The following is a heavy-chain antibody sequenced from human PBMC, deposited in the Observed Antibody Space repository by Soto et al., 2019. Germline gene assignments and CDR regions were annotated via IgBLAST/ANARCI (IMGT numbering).Heavy chain of an antibody. V-gene: IGHV1-8*01. CDR3: ASGDHFGFGVDY. D-gene: IGHD3-10*01. CDR1: GYTFLNHD. CDR2: MVPDSGRT. Sequence: ASVKVSCKASGYTFLNHDINWVRQAPGQGLEWMGWMVPDSGRTGYAKKYQGRVTMTRNTSTGTAYMELNSLTNEDTAVYDCASGDHFGFGVDYWG. J-gene: IGHJ4*01.